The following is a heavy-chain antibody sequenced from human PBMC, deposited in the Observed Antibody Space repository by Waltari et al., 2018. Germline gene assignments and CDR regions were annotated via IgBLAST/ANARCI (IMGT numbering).Heavy chain of an antibody. Sequence: QLVESGGGLVKPGGSLRLSCSASGFTFSSWGMNWVRQAPGKGVEWIGSITSSSTHICYADAVKGRFTMSRDDAKDSLYLQVDSLRVDDTGVYYCTRDVYGSGGDYFEPWGQGTLVTVSS. CDR3: TRDVYGSGGDYFEP. CDR1: GFTFSSWG. J-gene: IGHJ4*02. D-gene: IGHD6-19*01. V-gene: IGHV3-21*02. CDR2: ITSSSTHI.